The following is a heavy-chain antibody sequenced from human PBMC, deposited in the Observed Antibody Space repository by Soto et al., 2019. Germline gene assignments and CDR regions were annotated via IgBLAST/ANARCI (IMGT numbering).Heavy chain of an antibody. J-gene: IGHJ6*02. V-gene: IGHV1-46*01. CDR1: GFTFTNYF. Sequence: QVQLVQSGAEVKKPGASVKVSCKASGFTFTNYFFHWLRQAPRQALEWMGIISAYDGSTNYVQSLQGRVTMTSDTSTSTVYMELSRLRSEDTAVYYCARGDGRGSSGFYYYYGMDVWGHGTTVTVSS. CDR3: ARGDGRGSSGFYYYYGMDV. CDR2: ISAYDGST. D-gene: IGHD6-25*01.